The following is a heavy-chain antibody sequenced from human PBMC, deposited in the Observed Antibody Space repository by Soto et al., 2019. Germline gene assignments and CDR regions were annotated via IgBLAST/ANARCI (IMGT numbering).Heavy chain of an antibody. CDR3: ATWFGAVDY. CDR1: GFTFSSYG. J-gene: IGHJ4*02. CDR2: ISYDGSNK. V-gene: IGHV3-30*03. Sequence: QVQLVESGGGVVQPGRSLRLSCAASGFTFSSYGMHWVRQAPGKGLEWVAVISYDGSNKYYADSVKGRFTISRDNSKNTLYLQMNRLRAEDTAVYYCATWFGAVDYWGKGTLVTVSS. D-gene: IGHD3-10*01.